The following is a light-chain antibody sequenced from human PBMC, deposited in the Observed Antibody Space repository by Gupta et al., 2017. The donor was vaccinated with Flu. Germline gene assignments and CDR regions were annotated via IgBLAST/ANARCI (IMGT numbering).Light chain of an antibody. Sequence: SYVLTQPPSVSVAPGQTARITCGGDDIGRKSVHWYKQKPGKAPVLVVYDDSARPSGIPERFSGSNSGNTATLTISKVEAGDEADYYCQVWHISSDHLRVFGGGTKLTVL. CDR1: DIGRKS. J-gene: IGLJ3*02. CDR3: QVWHISSDHLRV. V-gene: IGLV3-21*02. CDR2: DDS.